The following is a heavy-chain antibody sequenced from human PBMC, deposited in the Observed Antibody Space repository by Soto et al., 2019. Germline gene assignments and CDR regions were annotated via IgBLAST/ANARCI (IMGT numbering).Heavy chain of an antibody. CDR3: ARSIHYDYIWGSYRFGTEDY. CDR2: TYYRSKWYN. CDR1: GDSVSSNSAA. D-gene: IGHD3-16*02. J-gene: IGHJ4*02. V-gene: IGHV6-1*01. Sequence: PSQTLSLTCAISGDSVSSNSAAWNWIRQSPSRGLEWLGRTYYRSKWYNDYAVSVKSRITINPDTSKNQFSLQLNSVTPEDTAVYYCARSIHYDYIWGSYRFGTEDYWGEGTLLTVSS.